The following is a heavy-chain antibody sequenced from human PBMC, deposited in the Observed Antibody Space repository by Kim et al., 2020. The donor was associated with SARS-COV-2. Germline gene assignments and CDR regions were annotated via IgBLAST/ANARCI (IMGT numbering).Heavy chain of an antibody. CDR3: ARRGDGYNSFNWFDP. J-gene: IGHJ5*02. CDR1: GGSISSSSYY. Sequence: SETLSLTCTVSGGSISSSSYYWGWIRQPPGKGLEWIGSIYYSGSTYYNPSLKSRVTISVDTSKNQFSLKLSSVTAADTTVYYCARRGDGYNSFNWFDPWGQGTLVTVSS. V-gene: IGHV4-39*01. CDR2: IYYSGST. D-gene: IGHD5-12*01.